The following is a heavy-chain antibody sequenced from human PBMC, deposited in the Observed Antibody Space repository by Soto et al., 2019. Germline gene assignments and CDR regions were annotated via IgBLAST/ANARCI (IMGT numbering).Heavy chain of an antibody. D-gene: IGHD2-8*01. Sequence: SVKVSCKASGGTFSSYAISWVRQAPGQGLEWMGGTIPIFGTANYAQKFQGRVTITADESTSTAYMELSSLRSEDTAVYYCASEMYAIRNYYYGMDVWGQGTTVTVS. J-gene: IGHJ6*02. CDR1: GGTFSSYA. CDR2: TIPIFGTA. CDR3: ASEMYAIRNYYYGMDV. V-gene: IGHV1-69*13.